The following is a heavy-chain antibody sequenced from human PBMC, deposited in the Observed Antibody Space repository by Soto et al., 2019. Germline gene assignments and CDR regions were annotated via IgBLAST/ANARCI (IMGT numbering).Heavy chain of an antibody. V-gene: IGHV4-4*02. CDR1: GGSISSSNW. D-gene: IGHD3-22*01. CDR3: ARDRSWTYYYDSSGEGGDFDI. J-gene: IGHJ3*02. Sequence: SETLSLTCAVSGGSISSSNWWSWVRQPPGKGLEWIGEIYHSGSTNYNPSLKSRVTISVDKSKNQFSLKLSSVTAADTAVYYCARDRSWTYYYDSSGEGGDFDIWGQGTMVTVSS. CDR2: IYHSGST.